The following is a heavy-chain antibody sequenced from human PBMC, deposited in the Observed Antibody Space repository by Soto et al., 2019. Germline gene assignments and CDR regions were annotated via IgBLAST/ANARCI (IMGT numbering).Heavy chain of an antibody. Sequence: QVQLVESGGGVVQPGRSLRLSCAASGFTFSNYGMHWVRQAPGKGLEWVALIWFDGSDKYYADSVKGRFTMSRDNSKNTVYLQMNSLRVEDTAMYYCARLYCSSPSCYSVGAFEIRGQGTMVTVSS. CDR2: IWFDGSDK. CDR1: GFTFSNYG. D-gene: IGHD2-2*01. J-gene: IGHJ3*02. CDR3: ARLYCSSPSCYSVGAFEI. V-gene: IGHV3-33*01.